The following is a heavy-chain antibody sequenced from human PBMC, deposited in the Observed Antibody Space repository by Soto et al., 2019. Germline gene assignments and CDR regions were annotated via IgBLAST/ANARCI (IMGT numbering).Heavy chain of an antibody. V-gene: IGHV1-18*01. J-gene: IGHJ5*02. CDR1: GYTFTSYG. CDR2: TNPYNGNT. D-gene: IGHD1-26*01. Sequence: QVQLVQSGVEVKKPGASVKVSCKASGYTFTSYGISWVRQAPGQGLEWMGWTNPYNGNTNYAQKLQGRVTMTTDTSTSTAYMELRSLRSADTAVYYCTRDHVGGNWFDPWGQGTLVTVSS. CDR3: TRDHVGGNWFDP.